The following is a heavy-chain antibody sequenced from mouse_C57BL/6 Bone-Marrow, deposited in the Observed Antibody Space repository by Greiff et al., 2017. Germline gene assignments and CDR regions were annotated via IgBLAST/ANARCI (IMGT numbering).Heavy chain of an antibody. J-gene: IGHJ4*01. CDR3: ARKDSNYPYYAMDY. CDR2: IWSGGST. CDR1: GFSLTSYG. D-gene: IGHD2-5*01. V-gene: IGHV2-2*01. Sequence: VQLQQSGPGLVQPSQSLSITCTVSGFSLTSYGVHWVRQSPGKGLEWLGVIWSGGSTDYNAAFISRLSISKDNSKSQVFFKMNSLQADDTAIYHCARKDSNYPYYAMDYWGQGTSVTVSS.